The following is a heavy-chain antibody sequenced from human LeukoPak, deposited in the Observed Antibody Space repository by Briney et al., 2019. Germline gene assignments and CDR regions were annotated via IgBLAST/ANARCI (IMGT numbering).Heavy chain of an antibody. D-gene: IGHD3-10*01. Sequence: QSGGSLRLSCATSGFSVSDNYMTWVRQAPGKGLEWVSVIYRGGSTYYADSVKGRFTISRDNSKNKVYLQMNSLRVEDTAVYYCARGGAYGSGNHYRGGAFDIWGQGTMVTVSS. CDR1: GFSVSDNY. CDR3: ARGGAYGSGNHYRGGAFDI. CDR2: IYRGGST. V-gene: IGHV3-53*01. J-gene: IGHJ3*02.